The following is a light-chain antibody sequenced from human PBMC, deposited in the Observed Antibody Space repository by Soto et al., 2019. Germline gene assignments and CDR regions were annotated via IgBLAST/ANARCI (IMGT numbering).Light chain of an antibody. J-gene: IGLJ3*02. CDR2: DVS. CDR3: SSYTSSSTWV. CDR1: SSDIGSYNY. Sequence: QSALTQAASVSGSPGQLITISCTGTSSDIGSYNYVSWYQQHPGKAPKLIIYDVSSRPSGVSDRFAGSKSGNTASLTISGLQGEDGADYYCSSYTSSSTWVFGGGTQLTVL. V-gene: IGLV2-14*01.